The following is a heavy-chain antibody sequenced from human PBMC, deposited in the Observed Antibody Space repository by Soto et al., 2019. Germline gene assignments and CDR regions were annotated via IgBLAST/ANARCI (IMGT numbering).Heavy chain of an antibody. V-gene: IGHV1-8*02. CDR1: GYTFTSYD. D-gene: IGHD2-15*01. CDR3: ARGRGIYNWFDP. CDR2: MNPNSGNT. Sequence: ASVKVSCKASGYTFTSYDINWVRQATGQGLEWMGWMNPNSGNTGYAQKFQGRVTMTRNTSISTAYMELSSLRSEDMAVYYCARGRGIYNWFDPWGQGTLVTVSS. J-gene: IGHJ5*02.